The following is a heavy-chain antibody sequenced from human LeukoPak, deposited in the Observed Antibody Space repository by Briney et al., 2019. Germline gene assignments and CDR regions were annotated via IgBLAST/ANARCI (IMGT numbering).Heavy chain of an antibody. J-gene: IGHJ4*02. CDR1: GDSVSSDSYY. D-gene: IGHD3-3*01. Sequence: PSETLSLTCAVSGDSVSSDSYYWGWIRQPPGKGLEWIGSIYYSGSTYYNPSLKSRVTISVDTSKNQFSLKLSSVTAADTAVYYCARLVGYDFWSGYSHYFDYWGQGTLVTVSS. V-gene: IGHV4-39*01. CDR2: IYYSGST. CDR3: ARLVGYDFWSGYSHYFDY.